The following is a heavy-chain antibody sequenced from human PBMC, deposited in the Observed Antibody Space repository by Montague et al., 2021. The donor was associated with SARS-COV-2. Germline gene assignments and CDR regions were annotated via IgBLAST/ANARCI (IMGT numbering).Heavy chain of an antibody. J-gene: IGHJ3*02. CDR3: VRDHPYGGPRGAYDI. Sequence: SETLSLTCTVSFGSITGYYWSWLRRSPGKGLEWIAYIYDGGAVXXXPSXXXRVTISTDTSKNQLSLKVNSVTAADTAVYYCVRDHPYGGPRGAYDIWGQGTVVTVSS. CDR1: FGSITGYY. V-gene: IGHV4-59*01. CDR2: IYDGGAV. D-gene: IGHD4-23*01.